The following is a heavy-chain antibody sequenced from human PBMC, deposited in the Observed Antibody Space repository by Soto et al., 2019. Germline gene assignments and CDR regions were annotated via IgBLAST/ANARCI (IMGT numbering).Heavy chain of an antibody. V-gene: IGHV3-9*01. CDR2: ISWNGGRI. CDR1: GFTFDDYV. CDR3: TKGESMYNIDQ. J-gene: IGHJ4*02. D-gene: IGHD1-1*01. Sequence: EVQLVESGGGLVQPGRSLRLSCIASGFTFDDYVMHWVRQGPGKGLEWVSGISWNGGRIGYADSVKGRFTSSRDNDKNSLCMQMNSLRAEDTAVYYCTKGESMYNIDQWGQGTLVTVSS.